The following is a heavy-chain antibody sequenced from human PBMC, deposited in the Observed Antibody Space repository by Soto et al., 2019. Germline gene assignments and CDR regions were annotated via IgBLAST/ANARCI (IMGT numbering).Heavy chain of an antibody. J-gene: IGHJ4*02. CDR1: GFTFSSYG. D-gene: IGHD4-17*01. CDR2: IWYDGSNK. Sequence: QVQLVESGGGVVQPGRSLRLSCAASGFTFSSYGMHWVRQAPGKGLEWVAVIWYDGSNKYYADSVKGRFTISRDNSKNTLYLQMNSLRAEDTAVYYCARGDYGDYPYYFDYWGQGALVTVSS. V-gene: IGHV3-33*01. CDR3: ARGDYGDYPYYFDY.